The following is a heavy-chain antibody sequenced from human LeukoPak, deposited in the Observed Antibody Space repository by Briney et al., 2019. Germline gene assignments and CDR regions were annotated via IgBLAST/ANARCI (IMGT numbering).Heavy chain of an antibody. Sequence: GGSLRLSCAASGISVSSNYMNWVRQAPGKGLEWVSVIYSGGSTYYADSAKGRFTISRDNSKNTLYLHMNSLRAEDTAVYYCARDMSPWETRNPDAFDIWGQGTMVTVSS. D-gene: IGHD1-14*01. J-gene: IGHJ3*02. CDR2: IYSGGST. CDR1: GISVSSNY. CDR3: ARDMSPWETRNPDAFDI. V-gene: IGHV3-53*01.